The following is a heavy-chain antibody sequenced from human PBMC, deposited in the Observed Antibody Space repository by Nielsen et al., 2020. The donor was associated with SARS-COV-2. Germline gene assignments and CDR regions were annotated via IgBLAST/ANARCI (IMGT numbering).Heavy chain of an antibody. V-gene: IGHV1-69*01. Sequence: WVRQAPGHGLAWMGGIIPIFGTANYAQKFQGRVTITADESTSTAYMELSSLRSEDTAVYYCARVAYDFWSGYYKINAFDIWGQGTMVTVSS. D-gene: IGHD3-3*01. CDR3: ARVAYDFWSGYYKINAFDI. CDR2: IIPIFGTA. J-gene: IGHJ3*02.